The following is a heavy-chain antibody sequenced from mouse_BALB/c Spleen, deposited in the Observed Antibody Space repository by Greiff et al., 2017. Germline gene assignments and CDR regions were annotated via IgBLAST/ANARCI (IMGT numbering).Heavy chain of an antibody. Sequence: EVKLMESGGGLVKPGGSLKLSCAASGFAFSSYDMSWVRQTPEKRLEWVAYISSGGGSTYYPDTVKGRFTISRDNAKNTLYLQMSSLKSEDTAMYYCARFYDGYYAFAYWGQGTLVTVSA. CDR2: ISSGGGST. CDR1: GFAFSSYD. CDR3: ARFYDGYYAFAY. D-gene: IGHD2-3*01. J-gene: IGHJ3*01. V-gene: IGHV5-12-1*01.